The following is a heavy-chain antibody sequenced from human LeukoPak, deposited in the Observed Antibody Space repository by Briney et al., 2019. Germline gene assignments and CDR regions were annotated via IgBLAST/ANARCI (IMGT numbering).Heavy chain of an antibody. CDR2: IYYSGST. Sequence: SETLSLTCTVSGGSISSYYWSWIRQPPVKGLEWIGYIYYSGSTNYNPSLKSRVTISVDTSKNQFSLKLSSVTAADTAVYYCARAQGYSYVTDYWGQGTLVTVSS. CDR1: GGSISSYY. CDR3: ARAQGYSYVTDY. J-gene: IGHJ4*02. D-gene: IGHD5-18*01. V-gene: IGHV4-59*01.